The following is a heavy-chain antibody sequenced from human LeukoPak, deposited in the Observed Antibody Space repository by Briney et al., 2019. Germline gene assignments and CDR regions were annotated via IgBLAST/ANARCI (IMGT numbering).Heavy chain of an antibody. J-gene: IGHJ3*02. V-gene: IGHV3-23*01. CDR1: GFTFSSYA. CDR2: ISGSGGST. Sequence: GGSLRLSCAASGFTFSSYAMSWVRQAPGKGLEWVSAISGSGGSTYYADSVKGRFTISRDNSKNTLYLQMNSLRAEDTAVYYCARGYGGYDWNDIWGQGTMVTVSS. D-gene: IGHD5-12*01. CDR3: ARGYGGYDWNDI.